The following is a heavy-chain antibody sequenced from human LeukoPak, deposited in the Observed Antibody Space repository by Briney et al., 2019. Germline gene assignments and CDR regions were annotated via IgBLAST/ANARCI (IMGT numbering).Heavy chain of an antibody. CDR3: ARDHLRVGATGASDT. J-gene: IGHJ3*02. CDR1: RFTFSNYW. CDR2: IKQDGGEK. D-gene: IGHD1-26*01. Sequence: GGSLRLSCAASRFTFSNYWMSWARQAPGKGLEWVANIKQDGGEKYYVDSVKGRFTISRDNAKNSLYLQMDSLRAEDTAVYFCARDHLRVGATGASDTWGQGTMVTVSS. V-gene: IGHV3-7*05.